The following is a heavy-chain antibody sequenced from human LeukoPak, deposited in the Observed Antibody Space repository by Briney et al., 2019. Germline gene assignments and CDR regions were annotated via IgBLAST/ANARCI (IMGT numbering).Heavy chain of an antibody. CDR2: GSSYGTT. J-gene: IGHJ4*02. V-gene: IGHV4-59*08. Sequence: SETLSLTCSVSGDSVTSSYWIWIRQRPGKGLERMGYGSSYGTTRYTPSLSSRLIMSVDTAKNDISLILTSETAADTAIYYYARLDCIVDGCYNHWGRGTLVTVSS. D-gene: IGHD2-15*01. CDR3: ARLDCIVDGCYNH. CDR1: GDSVTSSY.